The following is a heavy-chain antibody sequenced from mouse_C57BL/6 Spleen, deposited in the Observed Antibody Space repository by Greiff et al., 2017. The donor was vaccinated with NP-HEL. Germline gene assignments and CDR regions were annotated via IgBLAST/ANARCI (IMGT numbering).Heavy chain of an antibody. V-gene: IGHV1-53*01. CDR2: INPCNGGT. D-gene: IGHD2-3*01. J-gene: IGHJ4*01. CDR1: GYTFTSYW. Sequence: QVQLKQPGTELVKPGASVKLSCKASGYTFTSYWMHWVKQRPGQGLEWIGNINPCNGGTNYNEKFKSKATLTVDKSSSTAYMQLSSLTSEDSAVYYCARFDGYYGYAMDDWGQGTSVTVSS. CDR3: ARFDGYYGYAMDD.